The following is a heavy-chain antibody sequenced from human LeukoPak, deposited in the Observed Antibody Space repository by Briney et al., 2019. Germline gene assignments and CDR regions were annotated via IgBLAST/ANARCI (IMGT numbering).Heavy chain of an antibody. Sequence: PGGSLRLSCAASGFTFSSYSMNWVRQAPGKGLEWVSSISSSSSYIYYADSVKGRFTISRDNAKDSLYLQMNSLRAEDTAVYYCASLLGYCSSTSCSTAYYYYYMDVWGKGTTVTVSS. V-gene: IGHV3-21*01. J-gene: IGHJ6*03. CDR1: GFTFSSYS. D-gene: IGHD2-2*01. CDR2: ISSSSSYI. CDR3: ASLLGYCSSTSCSTAYYYYYMDV.